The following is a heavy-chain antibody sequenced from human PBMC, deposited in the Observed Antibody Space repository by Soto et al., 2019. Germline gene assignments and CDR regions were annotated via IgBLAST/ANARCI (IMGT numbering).Heavy chain of an antibody. CDR1: GFTFSSYA. J-gene: IGHJ5*02. Sequence: GGSLRLSCSASGFTFSSYAMHWVRQAPGKGLEYVSAISSNGGSTYYADSVKGRFTISRDNSKNTLYLQMSSLRAEDTSVYYCVKDGTEYQLLEYNWFDPWGQGTLVTVSS. CDR3: VKDGTEYQLLEYNWFDP. V-gene: IGHV3-64D*08. D-gene: IGHD2-2*01. CDR2: ISSNGGST.